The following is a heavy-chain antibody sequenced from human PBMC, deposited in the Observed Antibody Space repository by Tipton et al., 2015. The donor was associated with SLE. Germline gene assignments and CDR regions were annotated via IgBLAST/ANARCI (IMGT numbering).Heavy chain of an antibody. J-gene: IGHJ3*02. CDR2: MNPNSGNT. V-gene: IGHV1-8*01. Sequence: QVQLVQSGAEVKKPGASVKVSCKASGYTFTSYDINWVRQATGQGLEWMGWMNPNSGNTGYAQKFQGRVTMTRNTSISTANMELSSLRAEETALYYREIARGGDAFDMWDQRKLVTVSS. CDR3: EIARGGDAFDM. D-gene: IGHD3-10*01. CDR1: GYTFTSYD.